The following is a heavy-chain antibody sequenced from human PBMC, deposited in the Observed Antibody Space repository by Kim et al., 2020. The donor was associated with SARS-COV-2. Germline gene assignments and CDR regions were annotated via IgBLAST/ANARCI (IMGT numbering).Heavy chain of an antibody. Sequence: GGSLRLSCAASGFTFSSYAMHWVRQAPGKGLEWVAVISYDGSNKYYADSVKGRFTISRDNSKNTLYLQMNSLRAEDTAVYYCARDSSGYYSSPQNDYWGQGTLVTVSS. CDR1: GFTFSSYA. V-gene: IGHV3-30-3*01. CDR2: ISYDGSNK. J-gene: IGHJ4*02. D-gene: IGHD3-22*01. CDR3: ARDSSGYYSSPQNDY.